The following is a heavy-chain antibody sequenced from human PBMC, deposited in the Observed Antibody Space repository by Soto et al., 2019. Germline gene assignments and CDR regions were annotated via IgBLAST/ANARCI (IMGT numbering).Heavy chain of an antibody. CDR3: ARQYWNDQRQDGFDI. V-gene: IGHV3-72*01. CDR2: IRNKANSYTT. D-gene: IGHD1-1*01. CDR1: GFTFSDHY. Sequence: PGGSLRLSCAASGFTFSDHYMDWVRQAPGKGLEWVGRIRNKANSYTTEYAASVKGRFTISRDDSENSLYLHMNSLKTEDTAMYYCARQYWNDQRQDGFDIWGQGTMVTVSS. J-gene: IGHJ3*02.